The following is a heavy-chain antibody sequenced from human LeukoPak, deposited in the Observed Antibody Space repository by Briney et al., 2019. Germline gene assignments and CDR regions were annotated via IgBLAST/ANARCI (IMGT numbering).Heavy chain of an antibody. D-gene: IGHD1-26*01. V-gene: IGHV3-23*01. CDR3: AKEYTGTFSPFPSYFDN. CDR2: ITGSGGRT. Sequence: GGSLRLSCAASGFTFSSYAMNWVRQAPGKGLEWVSAITGSGGRTYYADSVKGRFTISRDNSKNTQYLQMNSLRAEDTAIYYCAKEYTGTFSPFPSYFDNWGQGTLVTVSS. CDR1: GFTFSSYA. J-gene: IGHJ4*02.